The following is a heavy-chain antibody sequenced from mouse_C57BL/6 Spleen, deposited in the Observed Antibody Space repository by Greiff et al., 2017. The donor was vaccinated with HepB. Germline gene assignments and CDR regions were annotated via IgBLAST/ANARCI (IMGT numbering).Heavy chain of an antibody. CDR2: IDPSDSYT. CDR1: GYTFTSYW. CDR3: ARDYYGSRYFDV. D-gene: IGHD1-1*01. V-gene: IGHV1-69*01. J-gene: IGHJ1*03. Sequence: VQLQQSGAELVMPGASVKLSCKASGYTFTSYWMHWAKQRPGQGLEWIGAIDPSDSYTNYNQKFKGKSTLTVDKSSSTAYMQLSSLTSEDSAVYYCARDYYGSRYFDVWGTGTTVTVSS.